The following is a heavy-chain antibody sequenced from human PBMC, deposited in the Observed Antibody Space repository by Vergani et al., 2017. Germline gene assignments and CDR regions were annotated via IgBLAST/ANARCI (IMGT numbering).Heavy chain of an antibody. V-gene: IGHV4-34*01. Sequence: QVQLQQWGAGLLKPSETLSLTCAVYGGSFSGYYWSWIRQPPGKGLEWIGEINHSGSTNYNPSLKSRVTISVDTSKNQFSLKLSSVTAADTAVYYCARGRGGATFFDYWGQGTLVTVSS. CDR3: ARGRGGATFFDY. CDR1: GGSFSGYY. J-gene: IGHJ4*02. CDR2: INHSGST. D-gene: IGHD1-26*01.